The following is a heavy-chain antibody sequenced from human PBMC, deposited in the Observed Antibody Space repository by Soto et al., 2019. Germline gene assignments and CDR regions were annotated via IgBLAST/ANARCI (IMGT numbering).Heavy chain of an antibody. CDR3: SREPLCGGKCYVNYFDP. V-gene: IGHV1-3*04. J-gene: IGHJ5*02. Sequence: QVQLVQSGAEVKKPGASVTVSCKTSGYRFIYYPIHWVRQAPGQGLEWMGWINIGNGHTQYSQTFQGRVTISSDTSPTTGYMELRSLRSQGPAVYYWSREPLCGGKCYVNYFDPWGQGTLVTVSS. CDR1: GYRFIYYP. D-gene: IGHD2-21*01. CDR2: INIGNGHT.